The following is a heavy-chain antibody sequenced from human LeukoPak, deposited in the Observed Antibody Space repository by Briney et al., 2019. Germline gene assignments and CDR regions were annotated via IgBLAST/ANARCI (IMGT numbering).Heavy chain of an antibody. CDR2: IIPILGIA. CDR3: ARDPLDYYDSSGNFGY. D-gene: IGHD3-22*01. CDR1: GGTFSSYA. Sequence: SVKVSCKASGGTFSSYAISWVRQAPGQGLEWMGRIIPILGIANYAQKFQGRVTITADKSTSTAYMELSSLRSEDTAVYYCARDPLDYYDSSGNFGYWGQGTLVTVSS. V-gene: IGHV1-69*04. J-gene: IGHJ4*02.